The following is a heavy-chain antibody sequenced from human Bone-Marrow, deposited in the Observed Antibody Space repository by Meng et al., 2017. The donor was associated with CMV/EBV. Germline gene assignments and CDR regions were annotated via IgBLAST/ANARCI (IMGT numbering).Heavy chain of an antibody. V-gene: IGHV6-1*01. CDR3: ARDPRFLEWLSFDY. J-gene: IGHJ4*02. CDR1: GDSVPSNSAA. D-gene: IGHD3-3*01. CDR2: TYYRSKWYN. Sequence: SETLSLTCAISGDSVPSNSAAWNWIRQSPSRGLEWLGRTYYRSKWYNDYAVSVKSRITINPYTSKNQFSLQLNSVTPEGTAVYYCARDPRFLEWLSFDYWGQGTLVTVSS.